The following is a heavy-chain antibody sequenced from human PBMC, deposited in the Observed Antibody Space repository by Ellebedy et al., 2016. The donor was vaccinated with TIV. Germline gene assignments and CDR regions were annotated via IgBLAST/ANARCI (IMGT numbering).Heavy chain of an antibody. CDR3: ARGSKIDY. CDR1: GFTFSSYA. Sequence: GESLKISXAASGFTFSSYAMHWVRQAPGKGLEWVAVISYDGSNKYYADSVKGRFTISRDNSKNTPYLQMNSLRAEDTAVYYCARGSKIDYWGQGTLVTVSS. V-gene: IGHV3-30-3*01. J-gene: IGHJ4*02. CDR2: ISYDGSNK.